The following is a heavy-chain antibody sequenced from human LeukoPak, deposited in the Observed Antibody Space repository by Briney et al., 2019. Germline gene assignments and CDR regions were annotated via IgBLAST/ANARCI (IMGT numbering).Heavy chain of an antibody. J-gene: IGHJ6*03. D-gene: IGHD5-12*01. V-gene: IGHV1-69*05. Sequence: SVKVSCKASGGTFSSYAISWVRQAPGQGLEWMGGIIPIFGTANYAQKFQGRVTITTDESTSTAYMELSSLRSEDTAVYYCARATPDRLATIHENYYYYMDVWGKGTTVTVSS. CDR2: IIPIFGTA. CDR1: GGTFSSYA. CDR3: ARATPDRLATIHENYYYYMDV.